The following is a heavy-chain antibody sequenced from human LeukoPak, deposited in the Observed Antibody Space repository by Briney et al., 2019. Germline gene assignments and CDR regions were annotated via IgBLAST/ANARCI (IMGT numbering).Heavy chain of an antibody. Sequence: GGSLRLSCAASGFTFSTYAMHWVRQAPGKGLEWVAVIWYDGSNKYYAGSVKGRFTISRENSKNTLYLQMNSLRAEDTAVYYCARVYNNWYVDYWGQGTLVTVSS. V-gene: IGHV3-33*01. D-gene: IGHD1-1*01. CDR2: IWYDGSNK. J-gene: IGHJ4*02. CDR3: ARVYNNWYVDY. CDR1: GFTFSTYA.